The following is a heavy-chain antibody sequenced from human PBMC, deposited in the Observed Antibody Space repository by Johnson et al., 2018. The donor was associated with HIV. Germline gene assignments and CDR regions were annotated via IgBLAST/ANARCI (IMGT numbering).Heavy chain of an antibody. CDR2: ISGSDGAI. V-gene: IGHV3-11*04. CDR1: GFTFSDSY. CDR3: ARSVNACRPFDI. D-gene: IGHD3-16*01. Sequence: QVQLVESGGGLVKPGGSLSLSCAASGFTFSDSYMNWIRQAPGKGLEWVSYISGSDGAIWYADSVKGRFTVSRDNAKNSFYLQMNSLRAEDTAVYYCARSVNACRPFDIWGQGTLVTVSS. J-gene: IGHJ3*02.